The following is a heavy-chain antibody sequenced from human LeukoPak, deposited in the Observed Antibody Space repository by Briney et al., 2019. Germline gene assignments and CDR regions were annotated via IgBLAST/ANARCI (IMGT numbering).Heavy chain of an antibody. D-gene: IGHD2-15*01. CDR1: GGSISRGDYY. CDR2: IYYSGST. CDR3: ARVPVDCSGGSCYGFDY. Sequence: PSETLSLTCTVSGGSISRGDYYWGWIRQPPGKGLEWNGYIYYSGSTYYNPSLKSRVTISVDTSKNQFSLKLSSVTAADTAVYYCARVPVDCSGGSCYGFDYWGQGTLVTVSS. V-gene: IGHV4-30-4*01. J-gene: IGHJ4*02.